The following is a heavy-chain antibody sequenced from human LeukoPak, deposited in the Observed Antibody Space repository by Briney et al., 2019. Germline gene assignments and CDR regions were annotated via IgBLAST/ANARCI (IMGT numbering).Heavy chain of an antibody. J-gene: IGHJ4*02. V-gene: IGHV6-1*01. Sequence: SQTLSLTCDISGDIVSNNNTAWSWIRQSPSRGLEWLGRTYYRSKWYNDYAVSVKSRISINPDTSKNQFSLQLNFVTPEDTAVYYCARARAGGGLFDHWGQGTLVTVSS. CDR1: GDIVSNNNTA. CDR3: ARARAGGGLFDH. D-gene: IGHD6-13*01. CDR2: TYYRSKWYN.